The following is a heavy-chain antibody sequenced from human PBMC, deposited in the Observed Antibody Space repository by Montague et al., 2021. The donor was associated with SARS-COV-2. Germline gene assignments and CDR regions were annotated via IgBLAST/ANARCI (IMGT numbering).Heavy chain of an antibody. CDR3: GRVLEGKLRGSPDF. J-gene: IGHJ4*02. CDR2: ISCDGTRM. V-gene: IGHV3-48*03. D-gene: IGHD1-26*01. Sequence: SLRLSCAASGFTFSTYEMNWVRQAPGKGLEWVSYISCDGTRMFYADSVKGRFSISRDNGKNALSLHMNSLRAEDTAVYYCGRVLEGKLRGSPDFWGQGTLVSVSS. CDR1: GFTFSTYE.